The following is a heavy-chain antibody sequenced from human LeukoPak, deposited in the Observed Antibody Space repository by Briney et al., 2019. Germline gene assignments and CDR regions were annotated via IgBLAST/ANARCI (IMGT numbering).Heavy chain of an antibody. Sequence: GESLKIYCKGSGYSFTSYWIGWVRQMPGKGLEWMGIIYPGDSDTRYSPSFQGQVTISADKSISTAYLQWSSLKASDTAMYYCARRRAYCGGDCYARVYYFDYWGQGTLVTVSS. D-gene: IGHD2-21*01. J-gene: IGHJ4*02. CDR1: GYSFTSYW. CDR2: IYPGDSDT. V-gene: IGHV5-51*01. CDR3: ARRRAYCGGDCYARVYYFDY.